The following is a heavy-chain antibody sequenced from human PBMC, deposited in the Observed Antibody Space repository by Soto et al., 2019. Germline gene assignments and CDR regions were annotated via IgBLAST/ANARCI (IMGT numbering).Heavy chain of an antibody. CDR3: GKVGLGGHDAFDI. CDR1: GYSFTSYW. Sequence: PGESLKISCKGSGYSFTSYWIGWVRQMPGKGLEWMGIIYPGDSDTRYSPSFQGQVTMSADKSTTTAYLQWSSLKASDTAIYYCGKVGLGGHDAFDIWGQGTMVTVSS. J-gene: IGHJ3*02. CDR2: IYPGDSDT. D-gene: IGHD3-10*01. V-gene: IGHV5-51*01.